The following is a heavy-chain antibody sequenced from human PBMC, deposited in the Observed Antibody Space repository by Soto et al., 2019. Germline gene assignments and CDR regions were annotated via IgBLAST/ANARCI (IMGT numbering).Heavy chain of an antibody. CDR3: ARLGIAAAGTSYYYYMDV. J-gene: IGHJ6*03. Sequence: GESLKNSCKGSGYNLTNYLIGWGRQMPGKSLEWLGIIYPGDSDTRYSPSFQGQVTISADKSISTAYLQWSSLKASDTAMYYCARLGIAAAGTSYYYYMDVWGKGTTVTVSS. V-gene: IGHV5-51*01. CDR1: GYNLTNYL. CDR2: IYPGDSDT. D-gene: IGHD6-13*01.